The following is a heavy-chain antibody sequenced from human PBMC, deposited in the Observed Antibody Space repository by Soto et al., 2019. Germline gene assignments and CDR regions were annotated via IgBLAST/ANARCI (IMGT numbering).Heavy chain of an antibody. CDR1: GFTFSSYT. J-gene: IGHJ6*02. D-gene: IGHD3-10*01. Sequence: PGGSLRLSCSASGFTFSSYTMHWVRQAPGKGLEDVSAISTYGGRAYYADSVKGRFTISRDDSKNTLYLRMSSLRAEDTAVYYCVKDAVGLVDGSGYGMDVWGQGTTVTVSS. V-gene: IGHV3-64D*06. CDR2: ISTYGGRA. CDR3: VKDAVGLVDGSGYGMDV.